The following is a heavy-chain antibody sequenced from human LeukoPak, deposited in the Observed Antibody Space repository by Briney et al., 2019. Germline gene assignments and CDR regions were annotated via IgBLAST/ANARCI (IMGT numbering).Heavy chain of an antibody. Sequence: GGSLRLSCAASGFTFSSCAMSWVRQAPGKGLEWVSAISGSGGSTYYADSVKGRFTISRDNSRELLYLQMNSLRVEDTAVYYCAKDPNGDYVGAFDSWGQGTMVTVSS. CDR1: GFTFSSCA. J-gene: IGHJ3*02. D-gene: IGHD4-17*01. CDR2: ISGSGGST. CDR3: AKDPNGDYVGAFDS. V-gene: IGHV3-23*01.